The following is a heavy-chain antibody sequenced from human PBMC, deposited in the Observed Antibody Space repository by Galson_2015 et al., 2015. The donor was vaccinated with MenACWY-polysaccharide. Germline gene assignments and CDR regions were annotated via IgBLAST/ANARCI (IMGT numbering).Heavy chain of an antibody. CDR2: MTYDGSDQ. Sequence: SLRLSCAASGFSFSSYGMHWVRQAPGKGLEWVTYMTYDGSDQNYARSVRGRFTVSRDNSKSMLYLQMESLRPEDTAVYYCAKREVRNSGPFDLWGHGTLVTVSS. J-gene: IGHJ4*01. V-gene: IGHV3-30*18. CDR1: GFSFSSYG. D-gene: IGHD6-19*01. CDR3: AKREVRNSGPFDL.